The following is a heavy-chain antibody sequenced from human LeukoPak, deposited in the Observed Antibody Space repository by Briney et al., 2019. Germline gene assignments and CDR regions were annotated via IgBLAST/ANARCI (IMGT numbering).Heavy chain of an antibody. V-gene: IGHV1-46*01. Sequence: ASVKAPCKASGYTFTSYYMHWVRQAPGQGLEWMGIINPSGGSTSYAQKFQGRVTMTRDMSTSTDYLELSSLRSEDTAVYYCARDEAAAADGENWFDPWGQGTLVTVSS. J-gene: IGHJ5*02. CDR1: GYTFTSYY. CDR2: INPSGGST. D-gene: IGHD6-13*01. CDR3: ARDEAAAADGENWFDP.